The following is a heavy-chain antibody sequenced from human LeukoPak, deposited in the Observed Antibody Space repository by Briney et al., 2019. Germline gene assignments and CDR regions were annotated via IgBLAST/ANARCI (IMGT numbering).Heavy chain of an antibody. CDR1: GYSISSGYY. D-gene: IGHD3-10*01. CDR3: ASFGGSTGFDP. V-gene: IGHV4-38-2*02. CDR2: IYHSGST. Sequence: SETLSLTCTVSGYSISSGYYWGWIRQPPGKGLEWIGSIYHSGSTYYNPSLKSRVTISVDTSKNQFSLKLSSVTAADTAMYYCASFGGSTGFDPWGQGTLVTVSS. J-gene: IGHJ5*02.